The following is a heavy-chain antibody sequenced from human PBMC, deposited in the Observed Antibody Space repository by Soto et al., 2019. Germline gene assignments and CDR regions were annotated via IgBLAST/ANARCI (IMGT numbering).Heavy chain of an antibody. CDR3: ARGAYGYTESWFDP. V-gene: IGHV1-8*01. J-gene: IGHJ5*02. D-gene: IGHD3-16*02. CDR1: GYTFTSYD. CDR2: MNPNSGNT. Sequence: QVQLVQSGAEVKKPGASVKVSCKASGYTFTSYDINWVRQATGQGLEWMGWMNPNSGNTGYAQKFQGRVTMTRNTAITTAYIELSSLRSEDTAVYYSARGAYGYTESWFDPWGQGTLVTVSS.